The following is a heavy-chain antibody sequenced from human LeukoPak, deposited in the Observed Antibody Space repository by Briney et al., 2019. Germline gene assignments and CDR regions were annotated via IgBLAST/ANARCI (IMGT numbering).Heavy chain of an antibody. J-gene: IGHJ4*02. Sequence: SQTLSLTCAVSGGSISSGGYSWSWIRQPPGKGLEWIGEINHSGSTNYNPSLKSRVTISVDTSKNQFSLKLSSVTAADTAVYYCARFGDILTGYYFDYWGQGTLVTVSS. CDR3: ARFGDILTGYYFDY. V-gene: IGHV4-30-2*01. D-gene: IGHD3-9*01. CDR2: INHSGST. CDR1: GGSISSGGYS.